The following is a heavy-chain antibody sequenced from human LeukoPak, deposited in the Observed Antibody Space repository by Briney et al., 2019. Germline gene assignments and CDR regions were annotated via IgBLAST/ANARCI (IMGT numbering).Heavy chain of an antibody. D-gene: IGHD2-15*01. V-gene: IGHV3-66*01. CDR3: ARVQGYCSGGSCYSYYYYGMDV. Sequence: GGSLRLSCAASGFTVRSNYMSWVRQAPGKGLEWVSVIYRGGSTYYADSVKGRFTISRDNSKNTLYLQMNSLRAEDTAVYYCARVQGYCSGGSCYSYYYYGMDVWGQGTTVTVSS. CDR2: IYRGGST. CDR1: GFTVRSNY. J-gene: IGHJ6*02.